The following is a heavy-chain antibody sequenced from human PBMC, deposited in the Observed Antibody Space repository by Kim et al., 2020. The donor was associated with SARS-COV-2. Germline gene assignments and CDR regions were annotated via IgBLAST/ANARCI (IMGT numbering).Heavy chain of an antibody. CDR2: IKSKTDGGTT. V-gene: IGHV3-15*01. Sequence: GGSLRLSCAASGFTFSNAWMSWLRQAPGKGLEWVGRIKSKTDGGTTDYAAPVKGRFTISRDDSKNTLYLQMNSLKTEDTAVYYCTTLLRYFDWLAVKYYYYGMDVWGQGTTVTVSS. D-gene: IGHD3-9*01. CDR3: TTLLRYFDWLAVKYYYYGMDV. CDR1: GFTFSNAW. J-gene: IGHJ6*02.